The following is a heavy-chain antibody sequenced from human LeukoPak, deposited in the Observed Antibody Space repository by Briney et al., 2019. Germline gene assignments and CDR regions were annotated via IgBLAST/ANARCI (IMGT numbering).Heavy chain of an antibody. V-gene: IGHV4-59*08. CDR3: ARTVGALYDAFNI. CDR1: GGSISTYY. Sequence: SETLPLTCTVSGGSISTYYWSWIRQPPGKGLEWIGYIYYSGSTNYNPSLKSRVTISVDTSKNQFSLKLSSVTAADTAVYYCARTVGALYDAFNIWGQGTMVTVSS. D-gene: IGHD1-26*01. J-gene: IGHJ3*02. CDR2: IYYSGST.